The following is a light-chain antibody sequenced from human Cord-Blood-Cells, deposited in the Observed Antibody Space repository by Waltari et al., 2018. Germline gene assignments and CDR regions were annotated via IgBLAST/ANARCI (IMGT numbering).Light chain of an antibody. CDR1: NIGSKS. J-gene: IGLJ3*02. CDR3: QVWDSSSDQRV. CDR2: YDR. Sequence: SYVLTQPPSVSVAPGKTARITCGGNNIGSKSVHWYQQKPGKAPVLVIYYDRDRPSGIPERFSGSNAGNTATLTISRVEAGDEADYYCQVWDSSSDQRVFGGGTKLTVL. V-gene: IGLV3-21*04.